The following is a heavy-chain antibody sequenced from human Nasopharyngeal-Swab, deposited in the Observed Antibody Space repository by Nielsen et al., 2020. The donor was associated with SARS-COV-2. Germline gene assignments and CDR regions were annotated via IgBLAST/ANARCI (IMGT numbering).Heavy chain of an antibody. CDR2: ISESGRT. CDR1: GFNFNTYA. V-gene: IGHV3-23*01. CDR3: AKDQPSDY. Sequence: GESLKISCAASGFNFNTYAMSWVRQAPGKGLEWVSVISESGRTCYADSVKGRFTISRDNSKNTLYLEMNSLRVEDTAVYYCAKDQPSDYWGQGTLVTVSS. J-gene: IGHJ4*02.